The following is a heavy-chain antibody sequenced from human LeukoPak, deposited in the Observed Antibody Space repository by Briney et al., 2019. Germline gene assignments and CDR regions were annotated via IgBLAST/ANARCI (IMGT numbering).Heavy chain of an antibody. CDR3: AREMVVVVAHDAFDI. Sequence: GGPLSLSCAASGFASSNHAMGGVRRAPGEGLEWVSAISGSGGTTYYAASLKGRFTVSRDNSKNTLYLQMSSMRAEDTAVYYSAREMVVVVAHDAFDIWGQGTMVTVSS. V-gene: IGHV3-23*01. J-gene: IGHJ3*02. D-gene: IGHD2-15*01. CDR1: GFASSNHA. CDR2: ISGSGGTT.